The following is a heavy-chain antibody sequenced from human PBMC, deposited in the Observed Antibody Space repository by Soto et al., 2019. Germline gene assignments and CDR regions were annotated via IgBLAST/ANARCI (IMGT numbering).Heavy chain of an antibody. D-gene: IGHD2-15*01. CDR2: ISGSGGST. J-gene: IGHJ4*02. Sequence: GGSLRLSCAASGFTFSSYAMSWVRQAPGKGLEWVSAISGSGGSTYYADSVKGRFTISRDNSKNTLYLQMNSLRAEDTAVYYCAKHCSGGSCYSATFDYWGQGTLVTVSS. CDR1: GFTFSSYA. CDR3: AKHCSGGSCYSATFDY. V-gene: IGHV3-23*01.